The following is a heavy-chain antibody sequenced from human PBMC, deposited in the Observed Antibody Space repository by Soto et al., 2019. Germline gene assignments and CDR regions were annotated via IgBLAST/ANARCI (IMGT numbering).Heavy chain of an antibody. Sequence: PSETLSLTCTVSGGSISSGGYYWSWIRQPPGKGLEWIGEIYHSGSTNYNPSLKSRVTISVDKSKNQFSLKLSSVTAADTAVYYCARDSPLGYIDYWGQGTLVTVSS. J-gene: IGHJ4*02. D-gene: IGHD6-19*01. CDR1: GGSISSGGYY. V-gene: IGHV4-39*07. CDR2: IYHSGST. CDR3: ARDSPLGYIDY.